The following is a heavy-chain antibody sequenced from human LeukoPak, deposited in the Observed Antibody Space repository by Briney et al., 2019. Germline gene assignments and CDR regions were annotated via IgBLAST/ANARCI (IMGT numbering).Heavy chain of an antibody. CDR3: VKSGGYATAIRYFDL. V-gene: IGHV3-9*01. CDR2: ISWNSGDI. Sequence: GGSLRLSCAASGFSFGGYALHWVRQAPGKGLEWVASISWNSGDIVHADSVKGRFTISRDNAKNSLYLQMDSLRTEDTALYYCVKSGGYATAIRYFDLWGRGTLVTVSA. CDR1: GFSFGGYA. J-gene: IGHJ2*01. D-gene: IGHD2-21*02.